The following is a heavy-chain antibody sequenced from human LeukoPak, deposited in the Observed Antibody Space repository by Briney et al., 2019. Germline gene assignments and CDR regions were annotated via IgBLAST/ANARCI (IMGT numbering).Heavy chain of an antibody. V-gene: IGHV3-23*01. CDR2: ISGSGGST. Sequence: PSETLSLTCTVSGGSINNNWWSWVRQPPGKGLEWVSAISGSGGSTYYADSVKGRFTISRDNSKNTLYLQMNSLRAEDTAVYYCAKDRSVVPAAAGYWGQGTLVTVSS. CDR1: GGSINNNW. J-gene: IGHJ4*02. CDR3: AKDRSVVPAAAGY. D-gene: IGHD2-2*01.